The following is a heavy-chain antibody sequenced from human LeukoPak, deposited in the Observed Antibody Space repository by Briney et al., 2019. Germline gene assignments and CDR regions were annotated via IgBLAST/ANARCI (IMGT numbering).Heavy chain of an antibody. D-gene: IGHD6-13*01. CDR1: GGSISSGGYY. J-gene: IGHJ4*02. V-gene: IGHV4-31*03. CDR3: AKSSSWSYFDY. Sequence: SETLSLTCTVSGGSISSGGYYWSWNRQHPGKGLEWIGYIYYSGSTYYNPSLKSRVTISVETSKNQFSLKLSSVTAADTAVYYCAKSSSWSYFDYWGQGTLVTVSS. CDR2: IYYSGST.